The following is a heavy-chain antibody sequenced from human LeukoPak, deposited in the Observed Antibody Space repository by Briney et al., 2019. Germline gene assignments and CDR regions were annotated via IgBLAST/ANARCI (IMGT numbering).Heavy chain of an antibody. D-gene: IGHD1-26*01. V-gene: IGHV4-59*08. CDR1: GVSIDDLF. CDR3: AGLRGGVGARRLDS. J-gene: IGHJ4*02. Sequence: KPSETLSLTCSVSGVSIDDLFWNWIRQSPGGRLEWIGYTYYTGVLRYNDSLQSRVAISLDRSRSQFSLTLYPVTAADTAIYYCAGLRGGVGARRLDSWGQGKLVTVSS. CDR2: TYYTGVL.